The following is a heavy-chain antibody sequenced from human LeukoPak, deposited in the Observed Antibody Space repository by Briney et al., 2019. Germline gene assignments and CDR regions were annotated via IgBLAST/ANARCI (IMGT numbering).Heavy chain of an antibody. Sequence: PGGSLRLSCAASGFTFSSYGMHWVRQAPGKGLEWVAVIWYDGSNKYYADSVKGRFTISRDNSKNTLYLQMNSPRAEDTAVYYCARGSDSSAPSDYWGQGTLVTVSS. CDR1: GFTFSSYG. CDR3: ARGSDSSAPSDY. CDR2: IWYDGSNK. V-gene: IGHV3-33*01. D-gene: IGHD3-22*01. J-gene: IGHJ4*02.